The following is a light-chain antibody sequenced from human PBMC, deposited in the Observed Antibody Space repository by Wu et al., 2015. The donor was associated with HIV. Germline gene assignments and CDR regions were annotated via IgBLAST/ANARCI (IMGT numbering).Light chain of an antibody. CDR3: QQYKYS. Sequence: EIVLTQSPGTLSLSAGERATLSCRASQSVSSNYLAWYQQKPGQAPRLVIYGASSRATGIPDRFSGSGSGTDFTLTISRLEPEDFAVYYCQQYKYSFGQGTKLE. V-gene: IGKV3-20*01. CDR1: QSVSSNY. CDR2: GAS. J-gene: IGKJ2*03.